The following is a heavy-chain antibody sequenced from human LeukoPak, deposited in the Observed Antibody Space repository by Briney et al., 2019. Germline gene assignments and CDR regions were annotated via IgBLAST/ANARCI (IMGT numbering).Heavy chain of an antibody. V-gene: IGHV3-23*01. D-gene: IGHD5-18*01. J-gene: IGHJ4*02. CDR2: ISGSGGST. Sequence: GGSLRLSCAASGFTFSSYWMSWVRQAPGKGLEWVSVISGSGGSTYYADSVKGRFTISRDNSKNTLYLQMNSLRAEDTAVYYCAKSSPAGWDTAHSWGRGTLVTVSS. CDR3: AKSSPAGWDTAHS. CDR1: GFTFSSYW.